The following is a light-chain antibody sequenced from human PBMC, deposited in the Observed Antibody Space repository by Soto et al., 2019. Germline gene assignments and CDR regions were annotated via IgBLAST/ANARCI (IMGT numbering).Light chain of an antibody. V-gene: IGKV3-11*01. J-gene: IGKJ3*01. CDR2: DAS. CDR3: QHRSDWQFT. Sequence: EIVLTQSPATLSLSPWERATLSCRASRDVRSNIAWYQQKPAQAPRLLIFDASNRATGIPARFSGSGSGTDFTLTISSLQPEDFAVYYCQHRSDWQFTFGPGTKVDIK. CDR1: RDVRSN.